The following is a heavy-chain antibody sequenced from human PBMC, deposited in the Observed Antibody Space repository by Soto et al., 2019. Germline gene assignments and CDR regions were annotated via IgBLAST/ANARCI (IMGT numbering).Heavy chain of an antibody. CDR3: VRMGFSVDGYLSYYYYGMDV. Sequence: GESLKISCKGFGYSFTSYWIGWVRQMPGKGLECMGIIYPSNSNTRYSPSFQGQVTISADKSISTAYLQWSSLKASDTAMYYCVRMGFSVDGYLSYYYYGMDVWGQGTTVTGSS. D-gene: IGHD5-12*01. CDR2: IYPSNSNT. V-gene: IGHV5-51*01. CDR1: GYSFTSYW. J-gene: IGHJ6*02.